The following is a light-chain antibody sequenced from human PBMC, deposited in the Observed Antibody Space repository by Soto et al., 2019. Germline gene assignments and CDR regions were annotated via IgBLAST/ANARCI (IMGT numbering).Light chain of an antibody. CDR3: ATWDTKARV. J-gene: IGLJ3*02. Sequence: QSVLTQSSSASASLGSSVKLTCTLSSGHSSSSIAWHQQQPGKAPRYLMKLEGSGSYNMGSGVPDRFSGSSSGADRYITFSNRHFEDEADNCCATWDTKARVFGGGTKVPVL. CDR2: LEGSGSY. V-gene: IGLV4-60*02. CDR1: SGHSSSS.